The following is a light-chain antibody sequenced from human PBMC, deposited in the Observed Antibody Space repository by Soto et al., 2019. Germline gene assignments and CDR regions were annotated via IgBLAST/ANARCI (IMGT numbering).Light chain of an antibody. Sequence: DIQMSQSPSYLSASAGHRFNLTCRASQHISKFINWYQQKPGKAPKLLISDASNLESGVPARFRGSGSGTDFTLSINSLQPEDVAPDYCPQAYSFPITFGQGTRLEIK. J-gene: IGKJ5*01. CDR1: QHISKF. CDR2: DAS. CDR3: PQAYSFPIT. V-gene: IGKV1-12*01.